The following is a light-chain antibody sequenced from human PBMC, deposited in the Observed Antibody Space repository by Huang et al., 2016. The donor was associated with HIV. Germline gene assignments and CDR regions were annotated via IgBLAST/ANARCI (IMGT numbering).Light chain of an antibody. CDR2: GAS. CDR3: QQYNYWPPWT. V-gene: IGKV3-15*01. J-gene: IGKJ1*01. Sequence: EIVMTQSPATLSVSPGERATLSCRASQSVRSNLAWYQQKPGQGPRLLIYGASTRATGMPARFSGSGSGTEFALTISSLQSEDFAVYYCQQYNYWPPWTFGQGTKVEIK. CDR1: QSVRSN.